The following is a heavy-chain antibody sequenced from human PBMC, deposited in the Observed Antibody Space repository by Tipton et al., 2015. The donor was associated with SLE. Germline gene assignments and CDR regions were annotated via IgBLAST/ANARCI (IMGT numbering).Heavy chain of an antibody. D-gene: IGHD2-8*01. CDR3: ARHDTNYGRNWFDP. V-gene: IGHV4-38-2*01. J-gene: IGHJ5*02. CDR2: IYYSGST. CDR1: GYSIRSGYY. Sequence: TLSLTCAVSGYSIRSGYYWGWISQPPGKELEWIGNIYYSGSTYYNPSLTSRVTISVDTSKNHFSLKLSSVTAADTAAYYCARHDTNYGRNWFDPWGQGTLVTVSS.